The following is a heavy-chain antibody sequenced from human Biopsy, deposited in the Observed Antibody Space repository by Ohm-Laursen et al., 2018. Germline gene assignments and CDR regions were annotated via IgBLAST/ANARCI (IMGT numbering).Heavy chain of an antibody. D-gene: IGHD2/OR15-2a*01. Sequence: VASVKVSCKASGGSSSNSGITWVRQAPGQGLEWMGRSIPMLGIANYAQKFQDRLTITSDKFTRTAYMELSSLRSEDTAVYYCARTSIMDVWGQGTTVTVSS. CDR3: ARTSIMDV. CDR1: GGSSSNSG. CDR2: SIPMLGIA. J-gene: IGHJ6*02. V-gene: IGHV1-69*04.